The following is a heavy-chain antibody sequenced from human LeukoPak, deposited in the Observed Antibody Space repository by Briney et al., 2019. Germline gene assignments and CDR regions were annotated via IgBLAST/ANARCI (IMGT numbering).Heavy chain of an antibody. V-gene: IGHV3-7*03. Sequence: GGSLRLSCAASGFTFSSYWMSWVRQAPGKGLEWVANIKQDGSEKYYVDSVKGRFTISRDNAKNSLYLQMNSLSAEDTPVYYFATDPPGLVTLDYWGQGTLVTVSS. CDR2: IKQDGSEK. CDR3: ATDPPGLVTLDY. D-gene: IGHD3/OR15-3a*01. J-gene: IGHJ4*02. CDR1: GFTFSSYW.